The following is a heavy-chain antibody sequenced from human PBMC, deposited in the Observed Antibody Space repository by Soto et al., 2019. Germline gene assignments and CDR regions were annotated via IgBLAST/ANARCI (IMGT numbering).Heavy chain of an antibody. CDR3: AGGDYYVSGSGGY. D-gene: IGHD3-10*01. Sequence: QVQLVQSGAEVKKPGASVKVSCKASGHTFTSYAMHWVRQAPGQRLEWMGWINAGNGNTKYSQKFQGRVTITRDTSVSTAYMELSSLRSEDTAVYYCAGGDYYVSGSGGYWGQGTLVTVSS. CDR1: GHTFTSYA. CDR2: INAGNGNT. V-gene: IGHV1-3*01. J-gene: IGHJ4*02.